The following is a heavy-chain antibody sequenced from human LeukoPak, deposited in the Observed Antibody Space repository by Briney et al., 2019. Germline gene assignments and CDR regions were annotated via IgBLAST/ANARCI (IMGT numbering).Heavy chain of an antibody. J-gene: IGHJ4*02. CDR1: GFTFSSYA. V-gene: IGHV3-23*01. D-gene: IGHD3-10*01. CDR2: ISGSGGST. CDR3: AKGDYYGSGSYIDY. Sequence: GGSLRLSCAASGFTFSSYAMSWVRQAPGKGLEWVLAISGSGGSTYYADSVKGRFTISRDNSKNTLYLQMNSLRAEDTAVYYCAKGDYYGSGSYIDYWGRGTLVTVSS.